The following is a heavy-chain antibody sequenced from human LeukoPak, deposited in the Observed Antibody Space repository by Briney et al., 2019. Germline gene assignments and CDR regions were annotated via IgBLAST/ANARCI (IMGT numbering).Heavy chain of an antibody. CDR2: IYSTGST. CDR1: GGSINFYY. Sequence: PSETLSLTCTVSGGSINFYYWNWIRQPAGKGLEWIGRIYSTGSTNYSPSLKSRVTMSVGKSKNQFSLNLSSVTAADTAVYYCARHWMVVAAGPFLYWYFDLWGRGTLVTVSS. J-gene: IGHJ2*01. V-gene: IGHV4-4*07. D-gene: IGHD2-2*01. CDR3: ARHWMVVAAGPFLYWYFDL.